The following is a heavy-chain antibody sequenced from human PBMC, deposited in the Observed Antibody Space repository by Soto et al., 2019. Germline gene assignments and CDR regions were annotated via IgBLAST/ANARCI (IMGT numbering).Heavy chain of an antibody. V-gene: IGHV3-23*01. CDR2: ISGSGGST. J-gene: IGHJ5*02. Sequence: PGGSLRLSCAASGFTFSSYAMIWVRQAPGKGLEWVSAISGSGGSTYYADSVKGRFTISRDNSKNTLYLQMNSLRAEDTAVYYCAKVGGYSYGHNWFDPWGQGTLVTVSS. CDR3: AKVGGYSYGHNWFDP. D-gene: IGHD5-18*01. CDR1: GFTFSSYA.